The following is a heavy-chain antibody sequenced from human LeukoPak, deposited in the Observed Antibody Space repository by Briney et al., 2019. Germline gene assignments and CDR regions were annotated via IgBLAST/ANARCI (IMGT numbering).Heavy chain of an antibody. Sequence: PGGSLRLSCAASGFTFDDYAMHWVRQAPGKGLEWVSGISWNSGSIGYADSVKGRFTISRDNAKNSLYLQMNSLRAEDTAVYYCARDLRGFLRVWGQGTLVTVSS. J-gene: IGHJ4*02. V-gene: IGHV3-9*01. D-gene: IGHD3-16*01. CDR2: ISWNSGSI. CDR1: GFTFDDYA. CDR3: ARDLRGFLRV.